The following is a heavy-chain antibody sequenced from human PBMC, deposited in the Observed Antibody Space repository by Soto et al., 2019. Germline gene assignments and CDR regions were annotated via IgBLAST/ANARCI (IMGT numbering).Heavy chain of an antibody. Sequence: SETLSLTCTVSGGSISSGGYYWSWMRQHPGKGLEWIGYIYYSGSTYYNPSLKSRVTISVDTSKNQFSLKLSSVTAADTAVYYCASGRGDCSSTSYATICDYYYGMDVLGQGTTVTVSS. J-gene: IGHJ6*02. V-gene: IGHV4-31*03. D-gene: IGHD2-2*01. CDR3: ASGRGDCSSTSYATICDYYYGMDV. CDR2: IYYSGST. CDR1: GGSISSGGYY.